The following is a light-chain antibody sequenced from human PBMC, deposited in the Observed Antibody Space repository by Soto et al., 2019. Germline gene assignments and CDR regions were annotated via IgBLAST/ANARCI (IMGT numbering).Light chain of an antibody. Sequence: DIQMTQSPPSLSASVGDRVTITCRASQGIRNFVAWYQQKPGKAPKLLIYAASTLQSGVPPRFSGSGSGTDFTLTINGLQPEDVATYSCQKYSSVPVFGPGTKVEIK. CDR2: AAS. CDR3: QKYSSVPV. V-gene: IGKV1-27*01. J-gene: IGKJ3*01. CDR1: QGIRNF.